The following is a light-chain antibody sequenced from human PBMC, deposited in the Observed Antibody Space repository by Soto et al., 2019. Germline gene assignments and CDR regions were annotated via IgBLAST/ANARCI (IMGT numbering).Light chain of an antibody. CDR1: QRISSW. Sequence: DIQMTQSPSTLSASVGDRVTITCRASQRISSWLAWYQQKPGKAPKLLIYDASSLESGVQSRFSGSGSGTEFTLTISSLQPDDFATYYCQQYNSYPWTFGQGTKVEIK. V-gene: IGKV1-5*01. J-gene: IGKJ1*01. CDR3: QQYNSYPWT. CDR2: DAS.